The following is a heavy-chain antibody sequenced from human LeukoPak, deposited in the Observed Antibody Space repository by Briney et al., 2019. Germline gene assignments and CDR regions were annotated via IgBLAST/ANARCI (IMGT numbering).Heavy chain of an antibody. Sequence: ASVKVSCKASGYTFVTYGINWVRQAPGQGPEWIRWISTYNGNTKYALKFQDRVTLTRDTSTTTAYMELKSLTSDDRAVYYCARASFDHWGQGTLVIVSS. J-gene: IGHJ4*02. CDR2: ISTYNGNT. CDR1: GYTFVTYG. V-gene: IGHV1-18*01. CDR3: ARASFDH.